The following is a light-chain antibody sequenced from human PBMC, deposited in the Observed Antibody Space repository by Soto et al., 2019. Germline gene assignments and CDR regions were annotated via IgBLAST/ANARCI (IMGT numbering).Light chain of an antibody. J-gene: IGKJ1*01. V-gene: IGKV1-39*01. CDR3: QQYGGSPWT. CDR1: HNTRGY. Sequence: DIQMTQSPSSLSASVRDRVTITCRASHNTRGYLNWYQQKPGKAPQLLIYAASSLQSGVPSRFSGSGSGTDFTLTISRLEPEDFAMYYCQQYGGSPWTFGQGTKVDI. CDR2: AAS.